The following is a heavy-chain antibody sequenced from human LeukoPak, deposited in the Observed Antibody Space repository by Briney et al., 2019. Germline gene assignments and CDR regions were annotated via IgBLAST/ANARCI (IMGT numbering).Heavy chain of an antibody. D-gene: IGHD3-22*01. CDR2: INHSERT. J-gene: IGHJ4*02. CDR1: GGSFSGYY. Sequence: SETLSLTCAVYGGSFSGYYWTWIRQSPGEGLEWIGDINHSERTNYNPSLKSRVTISLDMSKKQISLNLTSVAAADTAVYYCARTIGFLDSGGHYHQDPYFFDNWGQGTLVRVSS. V-gene: IGHV4-34*01. CDR3: ARTIGFLDSGGHYHQDPYFFDN.